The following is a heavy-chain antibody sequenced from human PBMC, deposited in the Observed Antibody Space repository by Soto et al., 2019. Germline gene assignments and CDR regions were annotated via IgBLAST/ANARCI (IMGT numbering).Heavy chain of an antibody. CDR2: ISAYNGNT. V-gene: IGHV1-18*01. CDR3: ATYRAGARYYYCYGMDV. CDR1: GYTFTSYG. J-gene: IGHJ6*02. D-gene: IGHD5-12*01. Sequence: ASVKVSCKASGYTFTSYGISWVRQAPGQGLEWMGWISAYNGNTNYAQKLQGRVTMTTDTSTSTAYMELRSLRSDDTAVYYCATYRAGARYYYCYGMDVWGQGTTVTVAS.